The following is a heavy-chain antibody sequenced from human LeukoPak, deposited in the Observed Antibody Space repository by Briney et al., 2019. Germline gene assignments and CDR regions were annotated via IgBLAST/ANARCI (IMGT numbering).Heavy chain of an antibody. D-gene: IGHD1-7*01. Sequence: GRSLRLSCAASGFTFDDYAMHWVRQAPGKGLEWVSGISWNSGSIGYADSVKGRFTISRDNAKNSLYLQMNSLRAEDTALYYWARVTGTTPDYWGQGTLVTVSS. CDR3: ARVTGTTPDY. J-gene: IGHJ4*02. CDR1: GFTFDDYA. V-gene: IGHV3-9*01. CDR2: ISWNSGSI.